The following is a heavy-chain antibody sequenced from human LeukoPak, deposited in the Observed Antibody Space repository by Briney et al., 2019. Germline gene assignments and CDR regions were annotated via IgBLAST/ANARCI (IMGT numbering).Heavy chain of an antibody. D-gene: IGHD3-16*01. CDR1: GFTFSDYY. J-gene: IGHJ5*02. CDR2: IYYSGST. V-gene: IGHV4-38-2*02. CDR3: ARDLGGHLDWFDP. Sequence: GSLRLSCAASGFTFSDYYMGWIRQAPGKGLEWIGSIYYSGSTYYNPSLKSRVTISVDTSKNQFSLKLSSVTAADTAVYYCARDLGGHLDWFDPWGQGTLVTVSS.